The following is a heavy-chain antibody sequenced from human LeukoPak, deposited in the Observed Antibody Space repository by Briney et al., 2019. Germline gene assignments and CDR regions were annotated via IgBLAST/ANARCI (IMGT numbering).Heavy chain of an antibody. CDR2: INPNSGGT. D-gene: IGHD3-3*01. J-gene: IGHJ6*03. Sequence: GASVKVSCKASGYTFTGYYMHWVRQAPGQGLEWMGWINPNSGGTNYAQKFQGRVTMTRDTSISTAYMELSRLRSDDTAVYYCAREGFLEWLRVHYYYYMDVWGKGTTVTVSS. V-gene: IGHV1-2*02. CDR3: AREGFLEWLRVHYYYYMDV. CDR1: GYTFTGYY.